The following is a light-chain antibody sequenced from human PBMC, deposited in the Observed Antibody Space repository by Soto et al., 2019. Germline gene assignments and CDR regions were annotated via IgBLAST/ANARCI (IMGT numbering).Light chain of an antibody. Sequence: DIQMTQSPSSLSASVGYRVTITCRTSQSISIYLNWYQQIPGKAPKLLISASSSRATGIPARFSGSGSGTDFTLTISSLEPEDCAVYYCQQCSNWPRTFGQGTKVDIK. CDR2: ASS. V-gene: IGKV1-39*01. CDR1: QSISIY. CDR3: QQCSNWPRT. J-gene: IGKJ1*01.